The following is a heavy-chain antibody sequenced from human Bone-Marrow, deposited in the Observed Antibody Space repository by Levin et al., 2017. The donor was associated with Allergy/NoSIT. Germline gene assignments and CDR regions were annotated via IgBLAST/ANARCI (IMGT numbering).Heavy chain of an antibody. CDR1: GFTFNRCG. CDR2: TTYGESKT. J-gene: IGHJ4*02. Sequence: GESLKISCAASGFTFNRCGMHWVRQAPGKGLEWLGVTTYGESKTYYADSVKGRFTISRDNSKNMLYLQMDSLRTEDTAVYYCVKEADHGYYRTSDYWGQGTLVTVSS. V-gene: IGHV3-30*18. CDR3: VKEADHGYYRTSDY. D-gene: IGHD4-17*01.